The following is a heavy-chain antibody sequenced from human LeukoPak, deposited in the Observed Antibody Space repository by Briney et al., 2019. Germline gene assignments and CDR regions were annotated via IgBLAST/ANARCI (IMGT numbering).Heavy chain of an antibody. V-gene: IGHV3-23*01. CDR1: GFTFSSYA. Sequence: GGSLRLSCAASGFTFSSYAMSRVPQAPGKGLEWVSAISGSGGSTYYADSVKGRFTISRDNSKNTLYLQMNSLRAEDTAVYYCAKGGLLLWFGEPPSAAFDIWGQGTMVTVSS. CDR3: AKGGLLLWFGEPPSAAFDI. J-gene: IGHJ3*02. CDR2: ISGSGGST. D-gene: IGHD3-10*01.